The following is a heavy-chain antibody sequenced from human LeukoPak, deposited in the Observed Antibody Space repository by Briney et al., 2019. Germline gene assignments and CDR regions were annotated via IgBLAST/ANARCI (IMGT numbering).Heavy chain of an antibody. D-gene: IGHD6-13*01. CDR2: IYYSGST. CDR3: ARHNDRSSQYYFDY. CDR1: GGSISSYSSY. V-gene: IGHV4-39*01. J-gene: IGHJ4*02. Sequence: PSETLSLTCTVSGGSISSYSSYWGWVRQPPGKGLEWIGSIYYSGSTYYNSSLKSRVTIPVDTSKNQFSLNLTSVTAADTAVYYCARHNDRSSQYYFDYWGQGTLVTVSS.